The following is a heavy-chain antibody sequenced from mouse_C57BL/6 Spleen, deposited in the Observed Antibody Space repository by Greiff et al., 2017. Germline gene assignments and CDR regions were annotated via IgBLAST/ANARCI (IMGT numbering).Heavy chain of an antibody. V-gene: IGHV1-69*01. Sequence: VQLQQPGAELVMPGASVKLSCKASGYTFTSYWMHWVKQRPGQGLEWIGEIDPSDSYTNYNQKFKGKSTLTVDKSSSTAYMQLSSLTSADSAVYYCARSHYYDYPFDDWGQGTTLTVSS. CDR2: IDPSDSYT. CDR3: ARSHYYDYPFDD. J-gene: IGHJ2*01. D-gene: IGHD2-4*01. CDR1: GYTFTSYW.